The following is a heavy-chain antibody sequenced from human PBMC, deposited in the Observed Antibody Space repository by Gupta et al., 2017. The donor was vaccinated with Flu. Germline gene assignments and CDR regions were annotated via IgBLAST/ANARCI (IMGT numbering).Heavy chain of an antibody. D-gene: IGHD1-7*01. CDR2: SWNDGGGQ. Sequence: VRQAPGKGLEWVAVSWNDGGGQRYVGSVRGRFTISRDNSKNMLYLQMHSLRDEDTAVYYCARDRTTNHYMDVWGKGTTVTVSS. V-gene: IGHV3-33*01. CDR3: ARDRTTNHYMDV. J-gene: IGHJ6*03.